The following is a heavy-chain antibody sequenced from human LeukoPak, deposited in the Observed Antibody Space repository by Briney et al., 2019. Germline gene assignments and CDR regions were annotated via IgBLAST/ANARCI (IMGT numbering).Heavy chain of an antibody. J-gene: IGHJ4*02. CDR1: GGSISSYY. CDR2: IYYSGST. V-gene: IGHV4-59*08. Sequence: SETLSLTCTVSGGSISSYYWSWIRQPPGKGLEWIGYIYYSGSTNYNPSLKSRVTILVDTSKNQFSLKLSSVTAADTAVYYCARHVTTVTYFDYWGQGTLVTVSP. D-gene: IGHD4-17*01. CDR3: ARHVTTVTYFDY.